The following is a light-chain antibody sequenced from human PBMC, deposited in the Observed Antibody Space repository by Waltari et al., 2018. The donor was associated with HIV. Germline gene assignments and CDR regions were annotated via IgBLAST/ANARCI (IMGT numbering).Light chain of an antibody. Sequence: QSVLTQPPSASGTPGQRVTISCSGSSSNIGSNDVNWYQQLPGTAPKLHIDRNNPRPSGVPDRFSGSKSGPSASLAISGLRSEDEADYYCAAWDGSLSVVVFGGGTKLTVL. V-gene: IGLV1-47*01. J-gene: IGLJ2*01. CDR2: RNN. CDR3: AAWDGSLSVVV. CDR1: SSNIGSND.